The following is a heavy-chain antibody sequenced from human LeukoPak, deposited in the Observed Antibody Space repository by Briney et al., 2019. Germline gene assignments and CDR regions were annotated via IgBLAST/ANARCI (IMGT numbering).Heavy chain of an antibody. CDR3: ARSPLYSSLSTPFDY. Sequence: SETLSRTCAVYGGSFSGYYWSWIREPPGKGLEWIGEINHSGSTNYNPSLKSRVTISVDTSKNQFSLKLSSVTAADTAVYYCARSPLYSSLSTPFDYWGQGTLVTVSS. J-gene: IGHJ4*02. CDR1: GGSFSGYY. V-gene: IGHV4-34*01. CDR2: INHSGST. D-gene: IGHD6-6*01.